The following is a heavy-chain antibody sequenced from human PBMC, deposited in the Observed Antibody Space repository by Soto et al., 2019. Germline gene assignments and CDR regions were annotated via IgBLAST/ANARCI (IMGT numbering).Heavy chain of an antibody. D-gene: IGHD3-22*01. CDR1: GFTFSSYA. Sequence: GGSLRLSCAASGFTFSSYAMRWVRQAPGKGLEWVSAISGSGGSTYYADSVKGRFTISRDNSKNTLYLQMNSLRAEDTAVYYCAKAFAIVVVTYFDYWGQGTLVTVSS. CDR2: ISGSGGST. CDR3: AKAFAIVVVTYFDY. J-gene: IGHJ4*02. V-gene: IGHV3-23*01.